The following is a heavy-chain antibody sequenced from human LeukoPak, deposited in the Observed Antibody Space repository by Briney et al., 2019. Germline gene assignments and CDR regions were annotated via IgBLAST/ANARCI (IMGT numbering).Heavy chain of an antibody. Sequence: ASVKVSCKASGYTFTSYDINWVRQATGQGLEWMGWMNPNSGNTGYAQKFQGRVTMARNTSISTAYIELSSLRAEDTAVYYCARWVYESSSWSAFDIWGQGTMVTVSS. D-gene: IGHD6-13*01. CDR1: GYTFTSYD. V-gene: IGHV1-8*01. CDR3: ARWVYESSSWSAFDI. CDR2: MNPNSGNT. J-gene: IGHJ3*02.